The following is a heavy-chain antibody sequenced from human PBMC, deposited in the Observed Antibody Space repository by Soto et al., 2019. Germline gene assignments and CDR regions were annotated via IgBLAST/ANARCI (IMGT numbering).Heavy chain of an antibody. CDR2: IYYLGST. CDR1: GGSMSEYF. CDR3: ARDGYDGSGSPYPAY. D-gene: IGHD3-10*01. J-gene: IGHJ4*02. Sequence: PSETLSLTCRVSGGSMSEYFWSLIRQSPGKGLEWIGYIYYLGSTDYNPSLKSRVTISVDTSKRQFSLRLTSVTAADTAVYYCARDGYDGSGSPYPAYWGPGTQVNVSS. V-gene: IGHV4-59*01.